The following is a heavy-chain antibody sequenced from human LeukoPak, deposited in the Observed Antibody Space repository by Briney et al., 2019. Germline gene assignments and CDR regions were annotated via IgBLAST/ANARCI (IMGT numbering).Heavy chain of an antibody. D-gene: IGHD3-3*01. CDR1: GFTFSSYA. Sequence: GRSLRLSCAASGFTFSSYAMHWVRQAPGKGLEWVAVISYDGSNKYYADSVKGRFTISRDNSKNTLYLQMNSLRAEDTAVYYCARDSDFGVVIAYYFDYWGQGTLVTVSS. J-gene: IGHJ4*02. CDR2: ISYDGSNK. CDR3: ARDSDFGVVIAYYFDY. V-gene: IGHV3-30*04.